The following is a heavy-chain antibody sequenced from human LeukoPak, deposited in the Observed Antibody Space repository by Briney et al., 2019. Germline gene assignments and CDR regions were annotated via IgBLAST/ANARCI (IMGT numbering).Heavy chain of an antibody. J-gene: IGHJ4*02. CDR1: GFTFSSYG. CDR2: IRYDGSNK. Sequence: PGGSLRLSCAASGFTFSSYGMHWVRQAPGKGLEGVAFIRYDGSNKYYADSVKGRFTISRDNSKNTLYLQMNSLRAEDTAVYYCAKDPGAHYYGSGSYRRGSYFDYWGQGTLVTVSS. V-gene: IGHV3-30*02. CDR3: AKDPGAHYYGSGSYRRGSYFDY. D-gene: IGHD3-10*01.